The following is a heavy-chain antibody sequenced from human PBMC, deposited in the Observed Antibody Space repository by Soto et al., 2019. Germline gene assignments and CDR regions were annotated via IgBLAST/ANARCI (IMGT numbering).Heavy chain of an antibody. CDR2: VSIGGST. Sequence: PGGSLRLSCAASGFTFSSYAMGWVRQGPGKGLEWVAVVSIGGSTHYADSVRGRFTISRANSKNTLSLQMNSLTAEDTAVYFCAKRRGAGGHFDYWGQGALVTVSS. J-gene: IGHJ4*02. CDR3: AKRRGAGGHFDY. D-gene: IGHD2-15*01. CDR1: GFTFSSYA. V-gene: IGHV3-23*01.